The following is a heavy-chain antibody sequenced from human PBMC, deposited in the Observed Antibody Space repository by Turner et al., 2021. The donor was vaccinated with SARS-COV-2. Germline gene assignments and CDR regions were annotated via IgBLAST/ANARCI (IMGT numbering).Heavy chain of an antibody. V-gene: IGHV5-51*01. CDR1: GYSFTNYW. CDR3: TRQDGVGPGIAVAGTGY. J-gene: IGHJ4*02. CDR2: IYPGDSDT. Sequence: GAEVKKPGESLKISCKGSGYSFTNYWIGWVRQMPGKGLEWMGIIYPGDSDTRYSPSFQGQVTISADKSISTAYLQWSSLKASDTAMDYWTRQDGVGPGIAVAGTGYWGQGTLVTVSS. D-gene: IGHD6-19*01.